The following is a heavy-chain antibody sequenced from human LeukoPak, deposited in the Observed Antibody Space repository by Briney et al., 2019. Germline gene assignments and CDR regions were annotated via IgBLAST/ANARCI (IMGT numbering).Heavy chain of an antibody. CDR3: ARAWDY. V-gene: IGHV3-74*01. CDR2: IGSDESST. J-gene: IGHJ4*02. CDR1: GFTFSSYS. Sequence: GGSLRLSCAASGFTFSSYSMNWVRQAPGKGLEWVSRIGSDESSTRYADSVKGRFTISRDIAKNTLYLQMNSLRAEDTAVYYCARAWDYWGQGTLVTVSS.